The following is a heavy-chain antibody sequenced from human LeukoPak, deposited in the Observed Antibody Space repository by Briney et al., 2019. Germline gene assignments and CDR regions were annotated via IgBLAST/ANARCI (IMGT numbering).Heavy chain of an antibody. V-gene: IGHV3-23*01. CDR3: AKDWRNGYSSDWYSEGYFPH. D-gene: IGHD6-25*01. CDR2: ISNSGHST. Sequence: GGSLRVSCRASGFGLSDTSVTWVRQAPGKGLEWVSGISNSGHSTYNADSVKGRFTSTRDNSKNTLYLQMNSLRAEDSAVYYCAKDWRNGYSSDWYSEGYFPHWGQGTLVTVSS. J-gene: IGHJ1*01. CDR1: GFGLSDTS.